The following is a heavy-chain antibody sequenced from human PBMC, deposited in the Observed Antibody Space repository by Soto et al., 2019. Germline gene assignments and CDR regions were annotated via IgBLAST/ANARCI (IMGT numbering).Heavy chain of an antibody. CDR3: ARDLGSNSES. V-gene: IGHV4-30-2*01. D-gene: IGHD4-4*01. CDR2: IYHSGST. J-gene: IGHJ5*02. Sequence: QLQLQESGSGLWKPSQTLSLTCAVSGASISSGGHSWSWVRQPPGKGLEWVGYIYHSGSTYYNPSLRSRVIISVDRSKNQFSLKLSSVTAADTAVYYCARDLGSNSESWGQGTLVTVSS. CDR1: GASISSGGHS.